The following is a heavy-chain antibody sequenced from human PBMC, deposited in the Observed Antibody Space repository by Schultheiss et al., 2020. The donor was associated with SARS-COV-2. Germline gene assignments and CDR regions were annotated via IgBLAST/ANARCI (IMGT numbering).Heavy chain of an antibody. CDR1: GFTFSSYA. V-gene: IGHV3-30*04. D-gene: IGHD1-14*01. CDR3: ARANHGSAGAGLYRHSKFDP. Sequence: GGSLRLSCAASGFTFSSYAMHWVRQAPGKGLEWVAVISYDGSNKYYADSVKGRFTISRDNSKNTLYLQMNSLRAEDTAVYYCARANHGSAGAGLYRHSKFDPWGQGTLVTVSS. CDR2: ISYDGSNK. J-gene: IGHJ5*02.